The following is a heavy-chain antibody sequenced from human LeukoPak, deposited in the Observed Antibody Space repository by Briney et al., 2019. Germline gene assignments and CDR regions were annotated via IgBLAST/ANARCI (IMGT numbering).Heavy chain of an antibody. D-gene: IGHD4-17*01. V-gene: IGHV4-4*07. Sequence: PSETLSLTCTVSGGSISSYYWSWIRQPAGKGLEWIERIYTSGSTNYNPSLKSRVTMSVDTSKNQFSLKLSSVTAADTAVYYCARDLFGDLRSDDAFDIWGQGTMVTVSS. J-gene: IGHJ3*02. CDR2: IYTSGST. CDR3: ARDLFGDLRSDDAFDI. CDR1: GGSISSYY.